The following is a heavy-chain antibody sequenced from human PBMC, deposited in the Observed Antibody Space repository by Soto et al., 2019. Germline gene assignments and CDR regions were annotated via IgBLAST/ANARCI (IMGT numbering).Heavy chain of an antibody. CDR3: ARETYYDYIWGSYRPNDAFDI. J-gene: IGHJ3*02. D-gene: IGHD3-16*02. CDR1: GGSISSYY. V-gene: IGHV4-59*01. CDR2: IYYGGST. Sequence: SETLSLTCTVAGGSISSYYWSCIRQPPGKGLEWIGYIYYGGSTNYNPSLKSRVTISVDTSKNQFSLKLSSVTAADTAVYYCARETYYDYIWGSYRPNDAFDIWGQGTMVTVSS.